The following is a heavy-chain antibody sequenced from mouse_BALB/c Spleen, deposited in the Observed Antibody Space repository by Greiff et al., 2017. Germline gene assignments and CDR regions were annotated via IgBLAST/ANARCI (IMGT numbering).Heavy chain of an antibody. D-gene: IGHD2-4*01. J-gene: IGHJ4*01. CDR3: ARGVGYDYDGPLYAMDY. Sequence: VQLQQSGPELVKPGASVKMSCKASGYTFTSYVMHWVKQKPGQGLEWIGYINPYNDGTKYNEKFKGKATLTSDKSSSTAYMELSSLTSEDSAVYYCARGVGYDYDGPLYAMDYWGQGTSVTVSS. V-gene: IGHV1-14*01. CDR2: INPYNDGT. CDR1: GYTFTSYV.